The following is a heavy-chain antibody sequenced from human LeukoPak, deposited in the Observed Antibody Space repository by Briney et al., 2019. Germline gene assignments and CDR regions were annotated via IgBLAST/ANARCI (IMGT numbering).Heavy chain of an antibody. CDR3: ARIEWERLGRAFDI. J-gene: IGHJ3*02. CDR1: GFTFSSYS. CDR2: ITSSSSYK. V-gene: IGHV3-21*04. Sequence: PGGSLRLSCAASGFTFSSYSMNWVRQAPGKGLEWVSSITSSSSYKYYAESVKGRFTISRDNSKNTLFLQMNSLRAEDMAVYYCARIEWERLGRAFDIWGQGTMVTVSS. D-gene: IGHD1-26*01.